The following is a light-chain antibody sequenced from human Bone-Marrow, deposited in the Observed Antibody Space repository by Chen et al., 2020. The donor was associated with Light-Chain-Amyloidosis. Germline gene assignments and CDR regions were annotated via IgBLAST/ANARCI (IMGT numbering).Light chain of an antibody. CDR2: EDD. Sequence: NFMLPQPHSVSDSPGKPVTTPCTASSGSIATNYVQWYQQRPGSSPTTVIYEDDQRPSGVPDRFSGSIDRSSNSASLTISGLKTEDEADYYCQSYQGSSQGVFGGGTKLTVL. J-gene: IGLJ3*02. CDR1: SGSIATNY. CDR3: QSYQGSSQGV. V-gene: IGLV6-57*01.